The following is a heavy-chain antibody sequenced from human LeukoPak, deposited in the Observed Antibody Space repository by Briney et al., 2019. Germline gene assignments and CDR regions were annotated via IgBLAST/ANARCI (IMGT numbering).Heavy chain of an antibody. CDR2: IKQDGSEK. CDR1: GFTFSSYW. V-gene: IGHV3-7*04. D-gene: IGHD5-18*01. Sequence: GGSLRLSCAASGFTFSSYWMSWVRQAPGKGLEWVANIKQDGSEKNYVDSVKGRFTISRDNAKNSLYLQMNSLRAEDTAVYYCARVKSGYSYGPHYYYYYYMDVWGKGTTVTVSS. J-gene: IGHJ6*03. CDR3: ARVKSGYSYGPHYYYYYYMDV.